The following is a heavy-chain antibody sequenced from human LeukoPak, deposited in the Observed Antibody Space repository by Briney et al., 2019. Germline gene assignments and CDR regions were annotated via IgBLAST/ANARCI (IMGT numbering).Heavy chain of an antibody. CDR3: ARGRAAAGNDY. D-gene: IGHD6-13*01. V-gene: IGHV3-21*04. Sequence: GGSLRLSCAASGFTFSSYTMNWVRQAPGKGLEWVSSISSGSTYTYYADSVGGRFTIARDNAKNSLYLQMNSLRAEDTAVYYCARGRAAAGNDYWGQGTLVTVSS. CDR2: ISSGSTYT. CDR1: GFTFSSYT. J-gene: IGHJ4*02.